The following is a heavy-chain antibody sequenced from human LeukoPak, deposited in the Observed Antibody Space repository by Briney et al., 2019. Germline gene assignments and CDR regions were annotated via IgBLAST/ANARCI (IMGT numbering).Heavy chain of an antibody. D-gene: IGHD3-3*01. J-gene: IGHJ4*02. CDR3: AKDTKSRVSGPLDY. CDR2: ISGSGGST. CDR1: GFTFSSYA. Sequence: PGGSLRLSCAASGFTFSSYAMSWVRQAPGKGLEWVSAISGSGGSTYYADSVKGRFTISRDNSKNTLYLQMNSLRAEDTAVYYCAKDTKSRVSGPLDYWGQGDLVSVSS. V-gene: IGHV3-23*01.